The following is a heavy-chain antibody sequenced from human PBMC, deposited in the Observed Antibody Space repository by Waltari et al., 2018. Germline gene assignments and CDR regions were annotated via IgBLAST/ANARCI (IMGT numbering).Heavy chain of an antibody. CDR3: ASSSMATVTWKYWYFDL. Sequence: VQLVESGGGLVQPGGSLRLSCAASGFTFSDHYMDWVRQAPGKGLEWVGRTRNKANSYTTEYAASVKGRFTISRDDSKNSLYLQMNSLKTEDTAVYYCASSSMATVTWKYWYFDLWGRGTLVTVSS. J-gene: IGHJ2*01. V-gene: IGHV3-72*01. CDR1: GFTFSDHY. D-gene: IGHD4-17*01. CDR2: TRNKANSYTT.